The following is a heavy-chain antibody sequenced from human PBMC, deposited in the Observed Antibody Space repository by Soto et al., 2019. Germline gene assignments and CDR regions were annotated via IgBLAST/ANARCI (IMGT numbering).Heavy chain of an antibody. CDR3: SRQPGYYDILTGYSTYYFDY. D-gene: IGHD3-9*01. V-gene: IGHV4-30-2*01. CDR1: GGSISSGGYY. CDR2: IYHSGST. J-gene: IGHJ4*02. Sequence: LSLTCTVSGGSISSGGYYWSWIRQPPGKGLEWIGYIYHSGSTYYNPSLKSRVTISVDRSKNQFSLKLSSVTAADTAVYYCSRQPGYYDILTGYSTYYFDYWGQGTPVTVSS.